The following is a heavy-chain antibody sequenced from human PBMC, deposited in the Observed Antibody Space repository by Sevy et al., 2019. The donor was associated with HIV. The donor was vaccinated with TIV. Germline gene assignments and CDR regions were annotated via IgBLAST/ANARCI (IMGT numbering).Heavy chain of an antibody. CDR1: GGSISSSSYY. CDR3: ARRGYCGGDCFFHFDS. V-gene: IGHV4-39*01. J-gene: IGHJ4*02. D-gene: IGHD2-21*02. CDR2: IYYSGSS. Sequence: SETLSLTCTVSGGSISSSSYYWGWIHQPPGKGLEWIGTIYYSGSSYYNPSLKSRVTISVDTSKNQFSLKLSSVTAADTAVYYCARRGYCGGDCFFHFDSWGQGTLVTVSS.